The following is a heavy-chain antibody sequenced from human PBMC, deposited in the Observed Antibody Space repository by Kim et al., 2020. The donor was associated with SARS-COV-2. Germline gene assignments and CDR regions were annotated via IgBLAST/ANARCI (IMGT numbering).Heavy chain of an antibody. V-gene: IGHV1-69*13. CDR3: AREKAVHSPWFDP. J-gene: IGHJ5*02. CDR1: GGTLSNYA. Sequence: SVKVSCKASGGTLSNYAINWVRQSPRQGLEWMGAISPVFRKANYAEKFQGRVTITADESTSTVYMEMSGLTSEDTAVYYCAREKAVHSPWFDPWGPGTL. D-gene: IGHD6-19*01. CDR2: ISPVFRKA.